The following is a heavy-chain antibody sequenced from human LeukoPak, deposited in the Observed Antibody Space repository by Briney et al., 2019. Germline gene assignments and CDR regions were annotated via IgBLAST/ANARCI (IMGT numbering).Heavy chain of an antibody. CDR3: ARDQEGFDY. Sequence: GGSLRLSCAASGFTFCYSGMHWVRQAPGKGLEWVAGIWSDGSNKYYADSVKGRFTVSRDNSKNTLYLQMNSLRAEDTAVYYCARDQEGFDYWGQGTLVTVSS. CDR2: IWSDGSNK. V-gene: IGHV3-33*01. J-gene: IGHJ4*02. CDR1: GFTFCYSG.